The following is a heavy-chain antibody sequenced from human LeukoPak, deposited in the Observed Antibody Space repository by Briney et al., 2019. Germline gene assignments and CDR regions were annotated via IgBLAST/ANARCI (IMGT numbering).Heavy chain of an antibody. CDR3: ARDLEDIVVVPAADDY. V-gene: IGHV1-18*01. CDR2: ISAYNGNT. CDR1: GYTFTSYG. D-gene: IGHD2-2*01. Sequence: ASVKVSCKASGYTFTSYGISWVRQAPGQGLEWMGWISAYNGNTNYAQKLQGRVTMTTDTSTSTAYMELRSLRSDDTAVYYCARDLEDIVVVPAADDYWGQGTLVTVSS. J-gene: IGHJ4*02.